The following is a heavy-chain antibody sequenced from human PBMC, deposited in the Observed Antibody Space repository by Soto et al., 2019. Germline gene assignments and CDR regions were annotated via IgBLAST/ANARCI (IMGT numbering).Heavy chain of an antibody. J-gene: IGHJ4*02. Sequence: GGSLRLSCVASGFTFTSYAMHWVRQAPGKGLVWLASKSHDGKNEYYADFVKGRFTISRDNSKNTLSLEMNNLRSEDTAGDHCVRGGGSFDYWGQGTLVTVSS. CDR3: VRGGGSFDY. CDR2: KSHDGKNE. V-gene: IGHV3-30*04. CDR1: GFTFTSYA. D-gene: IGHD1-26*01.